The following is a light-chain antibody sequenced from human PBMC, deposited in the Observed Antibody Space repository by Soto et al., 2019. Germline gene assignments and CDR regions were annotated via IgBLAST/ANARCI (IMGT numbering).Light chain of an antibody. Sequence: DIVMTQSPDSLAVSLGERATINCKSSQSVLYSANSKNYLAWYQHKPGRTPELPIHGASRLQSGVPARFSGSGSGTDFTLSVNSLQPEDFATYCCQQAYSFPITFGQGTRLEIK. J-gene: IGKJ5*01. CDR2: GAS. V-gene: IGKV4-1*01. CDR1: QSVLYSANSKNY. CDR3: QQAYSFPIT.